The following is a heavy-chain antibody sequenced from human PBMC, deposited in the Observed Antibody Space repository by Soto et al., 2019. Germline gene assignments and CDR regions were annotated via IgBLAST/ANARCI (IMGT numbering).Heavy chain of an antibody. CDR2: IYYSGST. CDR1: GGSISSGGYY. J-gene: IGHJ6*02. D-gene: IGHD2-2*01. V-gene: IGHV4-31*03. Sequence: SETLSLTCTVSGGSISSGGYYWSWIRQHPGKGLEWIGYIYYSGSTYYNPSLKSRVTISVDTSKNQFSLKLSSVTAADTAVYYCASVISPAAIDYYYYGMDVWGQGTTVTVSS. CDR3: ASVISPAAIDYYYYGMDV.